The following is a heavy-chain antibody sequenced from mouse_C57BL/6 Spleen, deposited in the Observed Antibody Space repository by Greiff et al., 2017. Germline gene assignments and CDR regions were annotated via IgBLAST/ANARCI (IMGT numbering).Heavy chain of an antibody. V-gene: IGHV1-69*01. D-gene: IGHD2-12*01. CDR3: ARSYDGFDY. CDR2: IDPSDSYT. J-gene: IGHJ2*01. CDR1: GYTFTSYW. Sequence: QVQLQQPGAELVMPGASVQLSCKASGYTFTSYWMHWVKQRPGQGLEWIGEIDPSDSYTNYNQKFKGKSTLTVDKSSSTAYMQLSSLTSEDSAVYYCARSYDGFDYWGQGTTRTVSS.